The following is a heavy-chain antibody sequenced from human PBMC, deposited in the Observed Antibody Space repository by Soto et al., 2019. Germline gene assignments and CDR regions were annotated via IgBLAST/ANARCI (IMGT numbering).Heavy chain of an antibody. CDR1: GFTFSTYS. J-gene: IGHJ4*02. CDR2: ISSSSSTI. V-gene: IGHV3-48*01. CDR3: GRDGDGSGYYSEGFWN. Sequence: GGSLRLSCAASGFTFSTYSMNWVRQAPGKGLEWVSYISSSSSTIFYTDSVKGRFTVSRDNAKNSPYLQMNSLRAEDTAVYYCGRDGDGSGYYSEGFWNWGKETRVTVSS. D-gene: IGHD3-22*01.